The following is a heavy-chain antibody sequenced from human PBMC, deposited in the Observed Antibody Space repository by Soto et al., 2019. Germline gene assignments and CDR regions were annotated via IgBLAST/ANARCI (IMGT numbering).Heavy chain of an antibody. CDR3: ERVQTRYDRRGYYKRVAFDI. CDR1: GGSISSYY. D-gene: IGHD3-22*01. CDR2: IYYSGST. Sequence: SETLSLTCTVSGGSISSYYWSWIRQPPGKGLEWIGYIYYSGSTNYNPSLKSRVTISVDTYKNQFPLKLSSVTAADTAVYYCERVQTRYDRRGYYKRVAFDIWVPGTMLTFSS. J-gene: IGHJ3*02. V-gene: IGHV4-59*01.